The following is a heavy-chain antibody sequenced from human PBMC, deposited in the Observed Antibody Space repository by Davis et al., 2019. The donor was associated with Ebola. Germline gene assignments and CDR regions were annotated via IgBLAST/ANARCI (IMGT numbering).Heavy chain of an antibody. V-gene: IGHV3-9*01. D-gene: IGHD3-16*02. CDR2: ITWNSGNI. Sequence: PGGSLRLSCEVSGFSFDDYTMHWVRQAPGQGLEWVSGITWNSGNIGYADSVKGRFTISRDNAKNSLYLQMNTLRAEDTALYYCAKDLGYIWGSYRHDAFDIWGQGTMVTVSS. J-gene: IGHJ3*02. CDR1: GFSFDDYT. CDR3: AKDLGYIWGSYRHDAFDI.